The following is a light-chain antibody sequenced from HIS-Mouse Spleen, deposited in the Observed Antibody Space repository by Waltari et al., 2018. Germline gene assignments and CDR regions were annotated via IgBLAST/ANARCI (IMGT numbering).Light chain of an antibody. CDR3: YSTDSSGNHRV. V-gene: IGLV3-10*01. CDR2: EDS. Sequence: SYELTQPPSVSVSPGQTARLTCSGDALPKQYAYWYQQKSGQAPVLVIYEDSKRPSGIPEGFSGSSSGTMATLTISGAQVEDEADYYCYSTDSSGNHRVFGGGTKLTVL. CDR1: ALPKQY. J-gene: IGLJ2*01.